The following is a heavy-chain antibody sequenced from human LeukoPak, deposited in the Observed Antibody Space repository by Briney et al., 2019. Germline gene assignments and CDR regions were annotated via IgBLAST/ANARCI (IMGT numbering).Heavy chain of an antibody. V-gene: IGHV1-24*01. CDR2: FDPEDGET. CDR1: GYTLTELS. CDR3: ATAEIRDDYVWGSYRYVYFDY. D-gene: IGHD3-16*02. J-gene: IGHJ4*02. Sequence: ASVKVSCKVSGYTLTELSMHWVRQAPGKGLEWMGGFDPEDGETIYAQKFQGRVTMTEDTSTDTAYMELSSPRSEDTAVYYCATAEIRDDYVWGSYRYVYFDYWGQGTLVTVSS.